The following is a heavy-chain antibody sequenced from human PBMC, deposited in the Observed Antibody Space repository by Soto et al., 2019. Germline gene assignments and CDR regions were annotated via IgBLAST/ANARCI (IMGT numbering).Heavy chain of an antibody. J-gene: IGHJ4*02. CDR3: ARVHGAGGGIDY. V-gene: IGHV1-3*01. CDR1: GYTFTSYA. Sequence: VQLVQSGAEVKKPGASVKVSCKASGYTFTSYAMHWVRQAPGQRLEWMGWINAGNGNTKYSQKFQGRVTITRDTSASTAYMELSSLRSEDTAVYYCARVHGAGGGIDYWGQGTLVTVSS. D-gene: IGHD3-10*01. CDR2: INAGNGNT.